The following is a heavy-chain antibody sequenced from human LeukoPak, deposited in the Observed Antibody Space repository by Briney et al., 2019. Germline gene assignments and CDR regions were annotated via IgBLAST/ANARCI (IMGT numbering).Heavy chain of an antibody. V-gene: IGHV4-38-2*02. CDR2: IHHSGST. CDR3: ARTYYDFWSGYSIGYMDV. D-gene: IGHD3-3*01. Sequence: SETLSLTCTVSGDSISSGYYWGWIRQPPGKGLEWIGSIHHSGSTNYNPSLKSRVTISVDTSKNQFSLKLSSVTAADTAVYYCARTYYDFWSGYSIGYMDVWGKGTTVTVSS. CDR1: GDSISSGYY. J-gene: IGHJ6*03.